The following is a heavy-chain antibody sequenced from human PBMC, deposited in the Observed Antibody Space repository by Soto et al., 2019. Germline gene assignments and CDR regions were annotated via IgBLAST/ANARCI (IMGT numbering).Heavy chain of an antibody. CDR1: GGTFSNYA. D-gene: IGHD5-12*01. V-gene: IGHV1-69*15. CDR2: TIPILRTT. CDR3: AKDGGADGYFGNWLDP. Sequence: QVHLVQSGAAVKKPGSSVNVSCKASGGTFSNYAITWVRQAPGQGLEWVGRTIPILRTTNVAQKFQGRVTITADEXTSXAYMELSSLRSDDTAVYYCAKDGGADGYFGNWLDPWGQGTLVTVSS. J-gene: IGHJ5*02.